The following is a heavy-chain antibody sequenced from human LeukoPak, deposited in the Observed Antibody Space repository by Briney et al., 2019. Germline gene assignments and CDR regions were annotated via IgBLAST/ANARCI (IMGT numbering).Heavy chain of an antibody. Sequence: KSSETLSLTCTVSGGFISSYYWSWIRQPPGKGLEWIGYIYYSGSTNYKPSLKSRVTMSLNTSKNQFSLKLSSVTAADTAIYYCASHSATWYFQHWGQGTPVTVSS. CDR2: IYYSGST. V-gene: IGHV4-59*01. CDR3: ASHSATWYFQH. J-gene: IGHJ1*01. D-gene: IGHD6-13*01. CDR1: GGFISSYY.